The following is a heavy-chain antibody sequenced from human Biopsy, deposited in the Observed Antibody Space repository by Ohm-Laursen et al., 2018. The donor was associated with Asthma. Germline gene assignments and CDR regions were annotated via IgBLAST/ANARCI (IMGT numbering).Heavy chain of an antibody. CDR1: GFMFRSFG. J-gene: IGHJ4*02. D-gene: IGHD5-12*01. CDR3: AKRRGYSGHDNDY. Sequence: RSLRLSCAASGFMFRSFGMHWVRQAPGKGLEWVAVISYDGNHKFYEDSVKGRFTISRDNSKNTLYLQMNSLRTEDTAVYYCAKRRGYSGHDNDYWGQGTLVIVS. CDR2: ISYDGNHK. V-gene: IGHV3-30*18.